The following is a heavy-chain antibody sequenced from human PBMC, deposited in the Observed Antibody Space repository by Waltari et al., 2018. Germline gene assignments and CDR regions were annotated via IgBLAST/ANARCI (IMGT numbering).Heavy chain of an antibody. D-gene: IGHD3-22*01. Sequence: EVQLVESGGGLVQPGGSLRLACAARGFHFSGYRMNWVRQAPGKGPEWISYINSGSTTISYADSVRGRFTISRDNAKSFLYLDLFSLRAEDTAVYYCVRDPYHDPSGYTGYWGQGTLVTVSS. V-gene: IGHV3-48*01. J-gene: IGHJ4*02. CDR1: GFHFSGYR. CDR2: INSGSTTI. CDR3: VRDPYHDPSGYTGY.